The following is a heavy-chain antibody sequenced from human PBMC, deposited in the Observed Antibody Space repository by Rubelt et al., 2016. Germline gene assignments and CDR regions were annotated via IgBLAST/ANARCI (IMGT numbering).Heavy chain of an antibody. V-gene: IGHV4-39*01. Sequence: QLQLQESGPGLVKPSETLSLTCTVSGGSISSSSYYWGWIRQPPGKGLEWIGRIYYSGSTYYNPSLKWRVPISGEPLKNEFSRKRSDGTVADTAVDYWARQAAYCGGECYSPPGYWGQGTLVTVSS. D-gene: IGHD2-21*01. CDR2: IYYSGST. CDR1: GGSISSSSYY. J-gene: IGHJ4*02. CDR3: ARQAAYCGGECYSPPGY.